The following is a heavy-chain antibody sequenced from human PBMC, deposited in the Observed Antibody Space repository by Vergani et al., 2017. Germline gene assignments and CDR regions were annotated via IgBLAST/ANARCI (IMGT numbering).Heavy chain of an antibody. D-gene: IGHD2-2*01. J-gene: IGHJ3*02. V-gene: IGHV4-34*01. CDR2: IYHSGST. Sequence: QVQLQQWGAGLLKPSETLSLTCAVYGGSFSGYYWSWIRQPPGKGLEWIGYIYHSGSTYYNPSLKSRVTISVDRSKNQFSLKLSSVTAADTAVYYCARASPIPYCSSTSCQAFDIWGQGTMVTVSS. CDR1: GGSFSGYY. CDR3: ARASPIPYCSSTSCQAFDI.